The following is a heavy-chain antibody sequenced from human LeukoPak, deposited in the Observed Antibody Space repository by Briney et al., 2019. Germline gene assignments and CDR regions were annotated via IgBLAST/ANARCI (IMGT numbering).Heavy chain of an antibody. J-gene: IGHJ3*02. CDR3: ARGRIVVVPAAIPDDASDI. CDR1: GFTFSSYA. CDR2: ISSNGGST. Sequence: PGGSLRLSCAASGFTFSSYAMHWVRQAPGKGLEYVSAISSNGGSTYYANSVKGRFTISRDNSKNTLYLQMGSLRAEDMAVYYCARGRIVVVPAAIPDDASDIWGQGTMVTVSS. V-gene: IGHV3-64*01. D-gene: IGHD2-2*01.